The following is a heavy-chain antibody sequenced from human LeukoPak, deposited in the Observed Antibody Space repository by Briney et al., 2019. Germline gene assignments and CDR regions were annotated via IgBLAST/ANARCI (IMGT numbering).Heavy chain of an antibody. V-gene: IGHV2-5*01. D-gene: IGHD7-27*01. CDR1: GFSLSTSGVG. CDR3: ARLGNWDYYYYMDV. Sequence: SGPTLVNPTQTLTLTCTFSGFSLSTSGVGVGWIRQPPGKALEWLALIYWNDDKRYSPSLKSRLTITKDTSKNQVVLTMTNMDPVDTATYYCARLGNWDYYYYMDVWGKGTTVTVSS. J-gene: IGHJ6*03. CDR2: IYWNDDK.